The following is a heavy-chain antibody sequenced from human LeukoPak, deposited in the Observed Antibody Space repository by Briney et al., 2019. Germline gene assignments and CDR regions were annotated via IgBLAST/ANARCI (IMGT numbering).Heavy chain of an antibody. J-gene: IGHJ4*02. Sequence: GASVKVSCKASGYTFTGYYMHWVRQAPGQGLEWMGWISGYNGKISFVQKFQDRVTMTTDTSTSTAYLELRSLRSDDTAVYYCARDYEHHFSGVFGFDYWGQGSLVTVSS. D-gene: IGHD2-15*01. V-gene: IGHV1-18*04. CDR3: ARDYEHHFSGVFGFDY. CDR2: ISGYNGKI. CDR1: GYTFTGYY.